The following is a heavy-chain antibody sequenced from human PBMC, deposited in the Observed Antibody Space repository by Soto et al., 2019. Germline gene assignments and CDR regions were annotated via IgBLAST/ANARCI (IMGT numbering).Heavy chain of an antibody. D-gene: IGHD6-19*01. CDR2: ISYDGSNK. CDR1: GFTFSSYG. Sequence: QVQLVESGGGVVQPGRSLRLSCAASGFTFSSYGMHWVRQAPGKGLEWVAVISYDGSNKYYADSVKGRFTISRDNSKNTLYLQMNSLRAEDTAVYYCAKDLAVGDNWFDPWGQGTLVTVSS. J-gene: IGHJ5*02. V-gene: IGHV3-30*18. CDR3: AKDLAVGDNWFDP.